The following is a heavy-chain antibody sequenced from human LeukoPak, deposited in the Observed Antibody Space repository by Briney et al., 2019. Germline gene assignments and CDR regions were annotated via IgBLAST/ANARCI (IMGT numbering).Heavy chain of an antibody. D-gene: IGHD3-10*01. CDR2: IYSGGST. J-gene: IGHJ5*02. CDR1: GSTVSSNY. Sequence: GGSLRLSCAASGSTVSSNYMSWVRQAPGKGLEWVSVIYSGGSTYYADSVKGRFTISRDNSKNTLYLQMNSLRAEDTAVYYCARVQTLIWFGRFYDWFDPWGQGTLVTVSS. CDR3: ARVQTLIWFGRFYDWFDP. V-gene: IGHV3-53*01.